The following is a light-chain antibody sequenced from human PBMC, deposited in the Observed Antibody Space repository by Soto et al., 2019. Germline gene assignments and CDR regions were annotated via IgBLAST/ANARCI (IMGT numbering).Light chain of an antibody. Sequence: QSALIQPPSVSGSPGQSVTISCTGTSSDVGSYDYVSWYQQHPGTVPKPMIYNVNTQPSGVPDRFSGTKSGNTASLTISGLQAEDEADYYCCSYAGSYTWVFGSGTKLTVL. V-gene: IGLV2-11*01. J-gene: IGLJ1*01. CDR1: SSDVGSYDY. CDR3: CSYAGSYTWV. CDR2: NVN.